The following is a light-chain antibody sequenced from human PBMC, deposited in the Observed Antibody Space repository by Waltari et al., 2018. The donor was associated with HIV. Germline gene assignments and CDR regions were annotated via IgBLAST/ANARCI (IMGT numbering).Light chain of an antibody. CDR2: EVS. V-gene: IGLV2-8*01. CDR3: SSYAGSNNFV. Sequence: QSALTQAPSASGSPGQSVTISCTGTSSDVGGYNSVSWYQQHPGKAPKLMIYEVSTRPSGVPDRFSGSKSGNTASLTVSGLQAEDEADYYCSSYAGSNNFVFGTGTKVTVL. J-gene: IGLJ1*01. CDR1: SSDVGGYNS.